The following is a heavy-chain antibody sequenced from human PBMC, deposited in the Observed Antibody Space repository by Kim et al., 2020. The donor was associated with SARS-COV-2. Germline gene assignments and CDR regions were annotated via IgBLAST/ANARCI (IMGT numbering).Heavy chain of an antibody. J-gene: IGHJ4*02. V-gene: IGHV1-69*13. Sequence: SVKVSCKASGGTFSSYAISWVRQAPGQGLEWMGGIIPIFGTANYAQKFQGRVTITADESTSTAYMELSSLRSEDTAVYYCARGRSGWYGPAFDYWGQGTLVTVSS. D-gene: IGHD6-19*01. CDR1: GGTFSSYA. CDR2: IIPIFGTA. CDR3: ARGRSGWYGPAFDY.